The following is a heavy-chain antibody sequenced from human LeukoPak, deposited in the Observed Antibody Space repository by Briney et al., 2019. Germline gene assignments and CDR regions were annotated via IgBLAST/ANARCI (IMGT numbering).Heavy chain of an antibody. CDR1: GGSISSGGYS. J-gene: IGHJ3*02. CDR2: IYHSGST. D-gene: IGHD3-22*01. CDR3: ARHARFSYYYDSSGYWGSDAFDI. Sequence: SETLSLTCAVSGGSISSGGYSWSWIRQPPGKGLEWIGYIYHSGSTNYNPSLKSRVTISVDTSKNQFSLKLSSVTAADTAVYYCARHARFSYYYDSSGYWGSDAFDIWGQGTMVTVSS. V-gene: IGHV4-30-2*03.